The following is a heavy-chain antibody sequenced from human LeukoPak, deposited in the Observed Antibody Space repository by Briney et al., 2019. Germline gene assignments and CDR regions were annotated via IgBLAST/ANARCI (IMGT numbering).Heavy chain of an antibody. Sequence: WGSLRLSCAVSGFTFDDYGLSWVCHAQGQGLGLVWGINWYGGSTCYADSVKGRFTISRDNAKNSLYLQMNSLRAEDTALYYCARVVYYDSSGYKGQFDYWGQGTLVTVSS. D-gene: IGHD3-22*01. V-gene: IGHV3-20*04. CDR2: INWYGGST. CDR1: GFTFDDYG. CDR3: ARVVYYDSSGYKGQFDY. J-gene: IGHJ4*02.